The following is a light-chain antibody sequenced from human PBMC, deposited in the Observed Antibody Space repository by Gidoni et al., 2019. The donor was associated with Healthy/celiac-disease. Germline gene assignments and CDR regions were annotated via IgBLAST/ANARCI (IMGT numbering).Light chain of an antibody. J-gene: IGLJ3*02. Sequence: SSVLTQDPAVSVALGQTVMITCQGDSLRSYYASWYQQNPGQAPVLVIYGKNNRPSGIPDRFSGSSSGNTASLTITGAQAEDEADYYCNSRDSSGNHLVFGGGTKLTVL. CDR1: SLRSYY. CDR3: NSRDSSGNHLV. CDR2: GKN. V-gene: IGLV3-19*01.